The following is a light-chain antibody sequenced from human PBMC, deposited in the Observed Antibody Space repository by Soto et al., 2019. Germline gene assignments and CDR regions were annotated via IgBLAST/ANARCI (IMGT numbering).Light chain of an antibody. CDR2: DAS. V-gene: IGKV1-5*01. J-gene: IGKJ5*01. CDR3: LQYDSFPMT. Sequence: DIQMTQSPSTLSGSVGDRVTITCRASQTISSWLAWYQQKPGKAPKFLIYDASNLQTGVPSRFSGSGSGTDFTFTIAGLQAEDIATYYCLQYDSFPMTFGQGTRLEIK. CDR1: QTISSW.